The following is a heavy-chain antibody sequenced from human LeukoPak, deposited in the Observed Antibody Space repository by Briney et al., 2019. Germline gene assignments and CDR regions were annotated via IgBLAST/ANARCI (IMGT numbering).Heavy chain of an antibody. J-gene: IGHJ5*02. Sequence: PGGSLRLSCVASGLTFHDYVMHWVRQAAGKGLEGVSGISWSSDNINYADSVKGRFTISRDNAKNSLYLQMNSLRVEDTALYYCAKDSGSSSGYESWFDPWGQGTLVTVSS. V-gene: IGHV3-9*01. CDR2: ISWSSDNI. D-gene: IGHD5-12*01. CDR3: AKDSGSSSGYESWFDP. CDR1: GLTFHDYV.